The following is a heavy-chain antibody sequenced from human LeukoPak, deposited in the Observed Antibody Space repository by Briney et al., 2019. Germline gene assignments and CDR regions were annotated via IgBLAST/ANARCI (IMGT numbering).Heavy chain of an antibody. CDR3: ARAVGDIVVVPAALTLLWFDP. J-gene: IGHJ5*02. CDR1: GGSISSGDYY. D-gene: IGHD2-2*01. Sequence: TTSQTLSLTCTVSGGSISSGDYYWSWIRQPPGKGLEWIGYIYYSGSTYYNPSLKSRVTISVDTSKNQFSLKLSSVTAADTAVYYCARAVGDIVVVPAALTLLWFDPWGQGTLVTVSS. V-gene: IGHV4-30-4*01. CDR2: IYYSGST.